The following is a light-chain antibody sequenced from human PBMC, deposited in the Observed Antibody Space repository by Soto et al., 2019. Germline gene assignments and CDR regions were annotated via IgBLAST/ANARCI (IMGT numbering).Light chain of an antibody. Sequence: EVVMTQSPATVSVSPGDGVTLSCRARKTLSNDLAWYQQKPGQAPRLLIYGASTRATVFPARFSGGGSGTAFSLTNSRLQSEAFAFYYCPQNHKWHPVTFGGGNKVEIK. J-gene: IGKJ4*01. CDR1: KTLSND. CDR3: PQNHKWHPVT. V-gene: IGKV3-15*01. CDR2: GAS.